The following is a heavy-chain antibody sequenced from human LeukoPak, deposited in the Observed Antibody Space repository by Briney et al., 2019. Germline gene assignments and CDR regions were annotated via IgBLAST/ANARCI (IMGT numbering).Heavy chain of an antibody. CDR1: GFTFSSYS. CDR3: ASLSYGSGSSFDY. CDR2: ISSSSSYI. J-gene: IGHJ4*02. D-gene: IGHD3-10*01. V-gene: IGHV3-21*01. Sequence: GGSLRLSCAASGFTFSSYSMNWVRQAPGKGLEWVSSISSSSSYIYYADSVKGRFTISGDNAKNSLYLQMNSLRAEDTAVYYCASLSYGSGSSFDYWGQGTLVTVSS.